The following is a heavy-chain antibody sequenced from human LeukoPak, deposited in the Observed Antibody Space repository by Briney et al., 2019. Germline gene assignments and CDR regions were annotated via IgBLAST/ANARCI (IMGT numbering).Heavy chain of an antibody. J-gene: IGHJ4*02. D-gene: IGHD6-6*01. CDR1: GASISSYY. V-gene: IGHV4-59*12. CDR2: IYYSGST. Sequence: PSETLSLTCTVSGASISSYYWSWIRQPPGKGLEWIGHIYYSGSTNYNPSLKSRVTISVDTSKNQFSLKLSSVTAADTAVYYCAKTPNAFVRGGYHFDSWGQGTLVTVSS. CDR3: AKTPNAFVRGGYHFDS.